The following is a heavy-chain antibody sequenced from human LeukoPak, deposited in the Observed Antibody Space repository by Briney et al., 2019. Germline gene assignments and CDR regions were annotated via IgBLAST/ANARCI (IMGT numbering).Heavy chain of an antibody. D-gene: IGHD3-22*01. CDR3: ARSPTYYYDSSGYYEFAWFDP. V-gene: IGHV1-69*05. Sequence: GSSVKVSGKASGGTFSSYAISWVRQAPGQGLEWMGRIIPIFGTANYAQKFQGRVTITTDESTSTAYMELSSLRSEDTAVYYCARSPTYYYDSSGYYEFAWFDPWGQGTLVTVSS. CDR2: IIPIFGTA. J-gene: IGHJ5*02. CDR1: GGTFSSYA.